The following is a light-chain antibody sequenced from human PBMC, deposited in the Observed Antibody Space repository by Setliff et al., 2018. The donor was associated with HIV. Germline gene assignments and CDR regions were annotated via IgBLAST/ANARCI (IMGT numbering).Light chain of an antibody. J-gene: IGLJ1*01. V-gene: IGLV2-14*03. Sequence: QSVLTQPASVSGSPGQSVTISCTGTSSDVGAYYYVSWYQQHPAKAPKLILYDVSNRPSGVSNRFSGSKSGNTASLTISGLQAEDEADYYCNSYRSRSTYVFGTGTKVTVL. CDR1: SSDVGAYYY. CDR3: NSYRSRSTYV. CDR2: DVS.